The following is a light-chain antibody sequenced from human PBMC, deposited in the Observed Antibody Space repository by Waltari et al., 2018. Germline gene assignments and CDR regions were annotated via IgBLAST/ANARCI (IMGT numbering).Light chain of an antibody. V-gene: IGLV2-14*03. CDR2: EVS. J-gene: IGLJ2*01. Sequence: QSALTQPAPVSGSPGQSITFPCTGSSSAVGGYHYVSWYQQHPGKAPKILIYEVSNRPSGVSNRFSGSKSGNTASLTISWLLAEDEADYYCISYSSSTTLGVFGGGTKLTVL. CDR3: ISYSSSTTLGV. CDR1: SSAVGGYHY.